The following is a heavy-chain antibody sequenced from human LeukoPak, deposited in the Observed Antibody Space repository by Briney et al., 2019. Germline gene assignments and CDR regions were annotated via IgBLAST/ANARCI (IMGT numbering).Heavy chain of an antibody. D-gene: IGHD5-18*01. J-gene: IGHJ3*02. Sequence: GGSLRLSCAASGFTLSSYSMNWVRQAPGKGLEWVSSISSSSSYIYYADSVKGRFTISRDNAKNSLYLQMNSLRAEDTAVYYCARDTAMVRGAFDIWGQGTMVTVSS. CDR2: ISSSSSYI. V-gene: IGHV3-21*01. CDR1: GFTLSSYS. CDR3: ARDTAMVRGAFDI.